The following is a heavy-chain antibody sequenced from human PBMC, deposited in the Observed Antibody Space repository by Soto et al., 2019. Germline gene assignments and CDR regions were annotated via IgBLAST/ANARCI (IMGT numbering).Heavy chain of an antibody. D-gene: IGHD4-17*01. Sequence: SETLSLTCTVSGGSISSSSYYWGWIRQPPGKGLEWIGSIYYSGSTYYNPSLKSRVTISVDTSKNQFSLKLSSVTAADTAVYYCASYGDWTNYWGQGTLVTVSS. CDR3: ASYGDWTNY. J-gene: IGHJ4*02. CDR1: GGSISSSSYY. V-gene: IGHV4-39*01. CDR2: IYYSGST.